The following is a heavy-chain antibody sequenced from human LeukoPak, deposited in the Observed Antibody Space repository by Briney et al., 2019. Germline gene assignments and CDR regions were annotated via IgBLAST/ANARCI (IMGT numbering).Heavy chain of an antibody. CDR1: GGSISSSNW. CDR3: ARHSDSSSWYFYAFDI. V-gene: IGHV4-4*02. Sequence: SETLSLTCAVSGGSISSSNWWSWVRQPPGKGLEWIGSIYYSGSTYYNPSLKSRVTISVDTSKNQFSLKLSSVTAADTAVYYCARHSDSSSWYFYAFDIWGQGTMVTVSS. CDR2: IYYSGST. D-gene: IGHD6-13*01. J-gene: IGHJ3*02.